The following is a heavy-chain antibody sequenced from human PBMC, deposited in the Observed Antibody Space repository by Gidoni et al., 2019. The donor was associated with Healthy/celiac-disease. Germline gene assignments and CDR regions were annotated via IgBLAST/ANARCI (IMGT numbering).Heavy chain of an antibody. D-gene: IGHD3-3*01. V-gene: IGHV3-23*01. J-gene: IGHJ6*02. CDR2: ISGSGGST. Sequence: EVQLLESGGGLVQPGGSLRLSCAASGFTFSSYAMSWVRQAPGKGLEWVSAISGSGGSTYYADSVKGRFTISRDNSKNTLYLQMNSLRAEDTAVYYCAKVLEDFWSGYGDYYYGMDVWGQGTTVTVSS. CDR1: GFTFSSYA. CDR3: AKVLEDFWSGYGDYYYGMDV.